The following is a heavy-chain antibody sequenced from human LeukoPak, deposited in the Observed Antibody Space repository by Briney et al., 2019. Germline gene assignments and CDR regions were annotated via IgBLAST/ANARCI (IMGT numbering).Heavy chain of an antibody. Sequence: GASVKVSCKASGYTFTSYAMHWVRQAPGQRLEWMGWINAGNGNTKYSQKFQGRVTITRDTSASTAYMELSSLRSEDTAVYYCARVGGMVATVSLGDFQHWGQGTLVTVSS. CDR3: ARVGGMVATVSLGDFQH. V-gene: IGHV1-3*01. D-gene: IGHD5-12*01. CDR1: GYTFTSYA. CDR2: INAGNGNT. J-gene: IGHJ1*01.